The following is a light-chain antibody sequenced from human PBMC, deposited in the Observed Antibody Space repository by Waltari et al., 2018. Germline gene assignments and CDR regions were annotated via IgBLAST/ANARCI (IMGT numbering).Light chain of an antibody. CDR1: QSTGRF. V-gene: IGKV3-20*01. CDR3: QNHERLPAT. Sequence: TQSPGTLSLSPGERATLSCRASQSTGRFLTWYQQKPGQPPRLLIYAASTRAAGIPDRFSGSGSGTDFSLTISRLEPEDFAVYYCQNHERLPATFGQGTKVEIK. J-gene: IGKJ1*01. CDR2: AAS.